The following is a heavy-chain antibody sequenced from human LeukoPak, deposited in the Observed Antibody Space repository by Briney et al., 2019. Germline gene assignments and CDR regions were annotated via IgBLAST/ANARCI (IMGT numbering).Heavy chain of an antibody. D-gene: IGHD6-25*01. Sequence: GGSLRLSCAASGFTFSNYAMSWVRQAPGKGLEWVSTIGGGGASTYYADSVKGRFTISRDNSKNTLYLQMNSLRAGDTAVYYCAKVRGAAARLYYFDYWGQGTLVTVSS. CDR3: AKVRGAAARLYYFDY. J-gene: IGHJ4*02. V-gene: IGHV3-23*01. CDR1: GFTFSNYA. CDR2: IGGGGAST.